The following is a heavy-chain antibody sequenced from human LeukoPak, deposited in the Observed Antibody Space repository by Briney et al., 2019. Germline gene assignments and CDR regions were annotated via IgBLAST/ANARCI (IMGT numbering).Heavy chain of an antibody. CDR2: IIPILGTV. CDR1: GGTFSSYA. D-gene: IGHD2-2*01. CDR3: ARDRAWDIVVAPDLGDYYYGLDV. J-gene: IGHJ6*02. V-gene: IGHV1-69*04. Sequence: GSSVKVSCKASGGTFSSYAISWVRQAPGQGLEWLGRIIPILGTVNNAQRFQDRVKISADKSTSTAYMEVNSLRSDDTAVYYCARDRAWDIVVAPDLGDYYYGLDVWGQGTTVTVSS.